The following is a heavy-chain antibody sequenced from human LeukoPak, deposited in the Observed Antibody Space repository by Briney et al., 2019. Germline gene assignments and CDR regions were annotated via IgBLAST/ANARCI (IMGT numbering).Heavy chain of an antibody. D-gene: IGHD6-19*01. V-gene: IGHV1-69*13. CDR3: ARGNGSSGFSYYGMDV. Sequence: ASVKVSCKASGGTFSSYAISWVRQAPGQGLEWMGGIIPIFGTANYAQKFQGRVTITADESTSTAYMELSSLRPEDTAVYYCARGNGSSGFSYYGMDVWGQGTTVTVSS. CDR1: GGTFSSYA. CDR2: IIPIFGTA. J-gene: IGHJ6*02.